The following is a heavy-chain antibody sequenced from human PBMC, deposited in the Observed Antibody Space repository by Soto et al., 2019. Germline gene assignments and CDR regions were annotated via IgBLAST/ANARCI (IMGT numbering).Heavy chain of an antibody. V-gene: IGHV3-23*01. Sequence: EVQLLESGGGLVQPGGSLRLSFAASGFTFSSYAMNWVRQAPGKGLEWVSVISGSGGSTYYADSVKGRFTISRDNSKNTLYLQMNSLRAEDTAVYYCAKRNYGSEFDYWGQGTLVTVSS. CDR3: AKRNYGSEFDY. J-gene: IGHJ4*02. CDR1: GFTFSSYA. D-gene: IGHD3-10*01. CDR2: ISGSGGST.